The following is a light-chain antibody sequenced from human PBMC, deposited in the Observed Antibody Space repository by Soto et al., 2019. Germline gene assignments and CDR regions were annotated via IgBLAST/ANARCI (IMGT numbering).Light chain of an antibody. CDR3: QQYKTYSPT. J-gene: IGKJ1*01. CDR1: QSVDNW. Sequence: DIQMTQSPSTLSASVGDRVTITCRASQSVDNWLAWYQRRPGKAPKLLIYVASTLEVGVPSRFSGSGSGTEFTLTITRLQTDDSATYYCQQYKTYSPTFGQATKV. V-gene: IGKV1-5*03. CDR2: VAS.